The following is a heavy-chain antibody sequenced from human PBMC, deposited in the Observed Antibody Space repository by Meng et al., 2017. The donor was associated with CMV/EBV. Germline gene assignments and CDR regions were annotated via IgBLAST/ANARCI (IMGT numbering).Heavy chain of an antibody. CDR1: GYTCSNYA. Sequence: KAAGYTCSNYAVHWVRQAPGQRAEWMGWISAGTGKKECSQKFQGRVTITRDTSASTAYIELSSLRYEDTALYYCASTNCGGDCYYDFWGQGTLVTVSS. CDR3: ASTNCGGDCYYDF. CDR2: ISAGTGKK. V-gene: IGHV1-3*01. J-gene: IGHJ4*02. D-gene: IGHD2-21*02.